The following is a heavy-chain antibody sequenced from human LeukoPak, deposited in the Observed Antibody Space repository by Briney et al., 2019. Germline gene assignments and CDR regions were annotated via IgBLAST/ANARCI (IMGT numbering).Heavy chain of an antibody. D-gene: IGHD2-2*01. J-gene: IGHJ4*02. CDR1: GGTFSSYA. CDR2: IIPIFGTA. CDR3: AKDRGRYCSSTSCPS. V-gene: IGHV1-69*05. Sequence: ASVKVSCKASGGTFSSYAISWVRQAPGQGLEWMGGIIPIFGTANYAQKFQGRVTITTDESTSTAYMELSSLRSEDTAVYYCAKDRGRYCSSTSCPSWGQGTLVTVSS.